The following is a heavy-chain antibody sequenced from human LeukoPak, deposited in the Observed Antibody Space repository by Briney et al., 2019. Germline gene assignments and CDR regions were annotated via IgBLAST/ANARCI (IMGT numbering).Heavy chain of an antibody. J-gene: IGHJ4*02. CDR3: ARDLFLYCGGDCSFFDY. D-gene: IGHD2-21*02. V-gene: IGHV4-39*07. CDR2: IYYSGST. CDR1: GGSISSSSYY. Sequence: SETLSLTCTVSGGSISSSSYYWGWIRQPPGKGLEWIGSIYYSGSTYYNPSLKSRVTISVDTSKNQFSLKLSSVTAADTAVYYCARDLFLYCGGDCSFFDYWGQGTLVTVSS.